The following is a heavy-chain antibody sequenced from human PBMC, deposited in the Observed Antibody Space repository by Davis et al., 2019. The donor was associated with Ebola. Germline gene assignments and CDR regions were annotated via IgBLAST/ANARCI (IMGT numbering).Heavy chain of an antibody. CDR1: GFTFTSYS. V-gene: IGHV3-23*01. CDR2: ISGSGST. CDR3: AKGSLYGSRSITAGMDV. J-gene: IGHJ6*02. D-gene: IGHD4-17*01. Sequence: GESLKISCAASGFTFTSYSMTWVRQAPGKGLEWVSGISGSGSTYYADSVKGRFTCSRDNSKNTLYLQMNSLRAEDTAVYYCAKGSLYGSRSITAGMDVWGQGTTVTVSS.